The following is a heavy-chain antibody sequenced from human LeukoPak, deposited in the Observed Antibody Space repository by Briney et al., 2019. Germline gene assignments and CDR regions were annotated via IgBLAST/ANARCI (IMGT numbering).Heavy chain of an antibody. V-gene: IGHV3-7*01. J-gene: IGHJ6*03. CDR1: GFTFSNYW. CDR3: ARVGNLYYYYYMDV. Sequence: PGGSLRLPCAASGFTFSNYWMSWVRQAPGKGLEWVANIKEDGSEKYYVDSLKGRFTISRDNAKNSLYLQMNSLRAEDTAVYYCARVGNLYYYYYMDVWGKGTTVTVSS. D-gene: IGHD1-14*01. CDR2: IKEDGSEK.